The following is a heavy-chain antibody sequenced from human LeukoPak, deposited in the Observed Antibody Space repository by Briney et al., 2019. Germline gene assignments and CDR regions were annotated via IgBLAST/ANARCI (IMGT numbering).Heavy chain of an antibody. V-gene: IGHV3-74*01. CDR2: IDSVGRST. J-gene: IGHJ4*02. CDR1: GFTFSSYW. CDR3: ARSRWPYYFDY. Sequence: GGSLRLACAASGFTFSSYWMHWARQAPGKGLVCVSCIDSVGRSTSYADSGRGRFTISRDDTKSTQYLEMNSLRAEYTAVYYCARSRWPYYFDYWGQGTLVTVSS. D-gene: IGHD3-16*02.